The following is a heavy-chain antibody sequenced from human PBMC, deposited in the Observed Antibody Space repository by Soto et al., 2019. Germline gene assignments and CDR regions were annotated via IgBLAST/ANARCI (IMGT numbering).Heavy chain of an antibody. CDR1: GGTFSSYA. V-gene: IGHV1-69*13. Sequence: SVKVSCKASGGTFSSYAISWVRQAPGQGLEWMGGIIPIFGTANYSQKFQGRVTITADESTSTAYMELSSLRSEDTAVYYCASRVGAPTEHDAFDIWGQGTMVTVSS. D-gene: IGHD1-26*01. CDR2: IIPIFGTA. CDR3: ASRVGAPTEHDAFDI. J-gene: IGHJ3*02.